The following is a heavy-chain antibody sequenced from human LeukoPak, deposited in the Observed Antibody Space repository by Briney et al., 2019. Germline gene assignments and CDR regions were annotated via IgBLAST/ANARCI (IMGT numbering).Heavy chain of an antibody. CDR2: IYYNGNT. CDR3: ARGRSNYYGMDV. Sequence: SETLSLTCSVSDGSINSYYWNWIRRPPGKGLEWIGYIYYNGNTNYSPSLKRRVTMSVDTSKNLFSLKVSSVTAADTAVYYYARGRSNYYGMDVWGQGTTVTVSS. D-gene: IGHD1-26*01. V-gene: IGHV4-59*01. J-gene: IGHJ6*02. CDR1: DGSINSYY.